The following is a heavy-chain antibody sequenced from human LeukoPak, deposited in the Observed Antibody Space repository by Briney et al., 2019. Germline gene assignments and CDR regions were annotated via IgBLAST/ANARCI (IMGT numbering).Heavy chain of an antibody. D-gene: IGHD3-9*01. CDR1: GFTFSSYG. CDR2: IRYDGSNK. CDR3: AKDPKSYYDILTGSPGLDY. Sequence: GGSLRLSCAASGFTFSSYGMHWVRQAPGKGLEWVAFIRYDGSNKYYADSVKGRFTISRDNSKNTLYLQMNSLRAEDTAVYYCAKDPKSYYDILTGSPGLDYWGQGTLVTVSS. J-gene: IGHJ4*02. V-gene: IGHV3-30*02.